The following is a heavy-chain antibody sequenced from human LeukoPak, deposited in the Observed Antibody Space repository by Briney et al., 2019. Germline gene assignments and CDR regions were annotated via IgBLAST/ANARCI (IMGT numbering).Heavy chain of an antibody. Sequence: SETLSLTCTVSGGSTSRYYWSWIRQPPGKGLEWIGYLYYNGSTNYNPSLKSRVTISVDTSKNQFSLKPTSVTPADTAVYYCVREVMGYCSGGSRYGTFDPWGQGTLVTVSS. CDR1: GGSTSRYY. D-gene: IGHD2-15*01. CDR2: LYYNGST. CDR3: VREVMGYCSGGSRYGTFDP. J-gene: IGHJ5*02. V-gene: IGHV4-59*01.